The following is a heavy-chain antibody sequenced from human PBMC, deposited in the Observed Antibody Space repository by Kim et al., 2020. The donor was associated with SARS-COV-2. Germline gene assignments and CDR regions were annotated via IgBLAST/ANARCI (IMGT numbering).Heavy chain of an antibody. D-gene: IGHD2-2*01. Sequence: GGSLRLSCAASGFTFSSYGMHWVRQAPGKGLEWVAVISYDGSNKYYADSVKGRFTISRDNSKNTLYLQMNSLRDEDTAVYYCARDPGGGCSSTSCYNWFDPWGQGTLVTVSS. V-gene: IGHV3-33*05. CDR3: ARDPGGGCSSTSCYNWFDP. CDR1: GFTFSSYG. CDR2: ISYDGSNK. J-gene: IGHJ5*02.